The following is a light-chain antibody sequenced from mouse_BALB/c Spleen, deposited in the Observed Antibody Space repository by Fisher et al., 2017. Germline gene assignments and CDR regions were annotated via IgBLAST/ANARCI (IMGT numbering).Light chain of an antibody. Sequence: IVLTQSPAIMSASPGEKVTMTCSASSSVSYMYWYQQKSGTSPKRWIYDTSKLASGVPARFSGSGSGTSYSLTISSMEAEDAATYYCQQRSSYPFTFGSGTKLEIK. CDR2: DTS. J-gene: IGKJ4*01. CDR1: SSVSY. V-gene: IGKV4-59*01. CDR3: QQRSSYPFT.